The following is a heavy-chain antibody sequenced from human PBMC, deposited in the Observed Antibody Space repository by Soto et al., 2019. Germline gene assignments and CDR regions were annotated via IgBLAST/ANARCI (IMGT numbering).Heavy chain of an antibody. D-gene: IGHD1-1*01. Sequence: PSETLSLTCTVSGGSISTYYWSWIRQPPGKGLEWIGYIYYSGSTNYNPSLKSRVTISVDTSKNQFSLKLSSVTAADTAVYYCARFSTGTYRKFDYWGQGTLVTVSS. J-gene: IGHJ4*02. CDR1: GGSISTYY. CDR3: ARFSTGTYRKFDY. V-gene: IGHV4-59*08. CDR2: IYYSGST.